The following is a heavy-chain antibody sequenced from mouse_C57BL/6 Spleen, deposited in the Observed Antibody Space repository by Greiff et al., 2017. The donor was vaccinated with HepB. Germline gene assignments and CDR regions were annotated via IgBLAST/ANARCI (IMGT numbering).Heavy chain of an antibody. CDR1: GYTFTDYY. D-gene: IGHD2-4*01. CDR2: INPNNGGT. CDR3: ARRAIYYDYEDYFDY. J-gene: IGHJ2*01. V-gene: IGHV1-26*01. Sequence: VQLQQSGPELVKPGASVKISCKASGYTFTDYYMNWVKQSHGKSLEWIGDINPNNGGTSYNQKFKGKATLTVDKSSSTAYMELRSLTSEDSAVYYCARRAIYYDYEDYFDYWGQGTTLTVSS.